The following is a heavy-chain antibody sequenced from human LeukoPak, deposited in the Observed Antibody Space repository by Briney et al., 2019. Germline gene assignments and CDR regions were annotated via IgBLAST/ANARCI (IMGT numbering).Heavy chain of an antibody. D-gene: IGHD1-26*01. CDR3: ARDVPLMGASKTRYFDY. V-gene: IGHV3-74*01. CDR2: INSDGSST. Sequence: GGSLRLSYAASGFTFSSYWMHWVRQAPGKGLVWVSRINSDGSSTSYADSVKGRFTFSRDNAKNSLYLQMSSLRAEDTAIYYCARDVPLMGASKTRYFDYWGQGTLVTVSS. J-gene: IGHJ4*02. CDR1: GFTFSSYW.